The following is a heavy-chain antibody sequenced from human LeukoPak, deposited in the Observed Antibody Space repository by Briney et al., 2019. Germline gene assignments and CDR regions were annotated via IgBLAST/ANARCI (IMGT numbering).Heavy chain of an antibody. J-gene: IGHJ4*02. CDR2: ISYTGII. Sequence: SETLSLTCTVSGDSINSLDLWSWVRQPPGKGLEWIGYISYTGIISYNPSLKSRVTISVDTSKNQSSLKLNSVTAADTAVYYCTRGVLRYFDWWGQGTLVTVSS. V-gene: IGHV4-59*11. D-gene: IGHD3-9*01. CDR3: TRGVLRYFDW. CDR1: GDSINSLDL.